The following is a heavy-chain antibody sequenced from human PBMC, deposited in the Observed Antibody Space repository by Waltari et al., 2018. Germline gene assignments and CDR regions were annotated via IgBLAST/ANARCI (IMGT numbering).Heavy chain of an antibody. J-gene: IGHJ5*02. CDR2: IYYSGST. CDR1: GGSISRGDYY. CDR3: ARVQAVNNWFDP. V-gene: IGHV4-30-4*08. D-gene: IGHD3-16*02. Sequence: QVQLQESGPGLVKPSQTLSLTFPVSGGSISRGDYYWSWIRQPPGKGLEWIGYIYYSGSTYYNPSLKSRVTISVDTSKNQFSLKLSSVTAADTAVYCCARVQAVNNWFDPWGQGTLVTVSS.